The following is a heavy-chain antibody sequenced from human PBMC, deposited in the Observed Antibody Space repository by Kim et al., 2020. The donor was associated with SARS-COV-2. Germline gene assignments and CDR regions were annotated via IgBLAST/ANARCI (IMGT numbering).Heavy chain of an antibody. D-gene: IGHD3-16*02. J-gene: IGHJ4*02. V-gene: IGHV3-74*01. CDR2: T. CDR3: VRFRTGSYPH. Sequence: TGYEASVKRRFTIAREHAKNTLYLRMHSMRADDTAVYYCVRFRTGSYPHWGQGTLVTVSS.